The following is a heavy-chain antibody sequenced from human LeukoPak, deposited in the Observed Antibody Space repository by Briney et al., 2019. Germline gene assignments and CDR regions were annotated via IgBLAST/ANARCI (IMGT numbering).Heavy chain of an antibody. D-gene: IGHD3-9*01. J-gene: IGHJ4*02. CDR3: ARDGRYYDILTGSRGYNYFDY. CDR2: FDPEDGET. CDR1: GYTLTELS. Sequence: ASVKVSCKVSGYTLTELSMHWVRQAPGKGLEWMGGFDPEDGETIYAQKFQGRVTITADESTSTAYMELSSLRSEDTAVYYCARDGRYYDILTGSRGYNYFDYWGQGTLVTVSS. V-gene: IGHV1-24*01.